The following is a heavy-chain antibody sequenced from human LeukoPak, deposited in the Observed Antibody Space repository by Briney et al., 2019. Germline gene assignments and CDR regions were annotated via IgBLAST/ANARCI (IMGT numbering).Heavy chain of an antibody. Sequence: GASVKVSCKASGYSFTTYYMHWVRQAPGQGLEWMGTIKPSGGSTSYAQKFQDRVTMTRDTSTSTVYMELSSLRSEDTAVYYCARVHDSDWYFDYWGQGTLVTVSS. CDR1: GYSFTTYY. CDR3: ARVHDSDWYFDY. CDR2: IKPSGGST. V-gene: IGHV1-46*01. D-gene: IGHD6-19*01. J-gene: IGHJ4*02.